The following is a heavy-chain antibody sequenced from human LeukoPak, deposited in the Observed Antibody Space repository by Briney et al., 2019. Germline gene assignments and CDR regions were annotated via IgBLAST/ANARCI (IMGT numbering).Heavy chain of an antibody. CDR1: GLTFSTSG. J-gene: IGHJ4*02. D-gene: IGHD1-14*01. CDR3: ATETNGRHYDY. V-gene: IGHV3-21*06. CDR2: IGPTGSDR. Sequence: KPGGSLRLSCTASGLTFSTSGFNWVCQAPGKGLEWVASIGPTGSDRYHADSIKGRLTISRDNANNFLYLQMNSLRAEDTAVYYCATETNGRHYDYWGQGTLLTVSS.